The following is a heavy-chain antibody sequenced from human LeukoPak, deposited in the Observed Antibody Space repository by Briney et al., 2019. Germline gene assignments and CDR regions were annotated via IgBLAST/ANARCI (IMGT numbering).Heavy chain of an antibody. D-gene: IGHD6-13*01. V-gene: IGHV1-8*01. CDR2: MNPNSGNT. CDR1: GYTFTSYD. CDR3: ARGLKAAAGPPFFVY. J-gene: IGHJ4*02. Sequence: GASVKVSCKASGYTFTSYDINWVRQATGQGLEWMGWMNPNSGNTGYAQKFRGRVTMTRNTSISTAYMELSSLRSEDTAVYYCARGLKAAAGPPFFVYWGQGTLVTVSS.